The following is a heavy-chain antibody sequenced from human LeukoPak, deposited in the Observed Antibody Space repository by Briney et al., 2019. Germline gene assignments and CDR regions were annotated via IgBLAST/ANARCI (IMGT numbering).Heavy chain of an antibody. CDR2: ISWNSGYI. CDR1: GFTFDNYA. CDR3: AKVRGTYSSGYLFDY. Sequence: PGRSLRLSCAASGFTFDNYAMHWVRQAPGKGLEWLSIISWNSGYIGCADSVKGRFTISRDNAKKSLDLQMNSLRAEDTAFYYCAKVRGTYSSGYLFDYWGQGTLVTVSS. D-gene: IGHD6-19*01. J-gene: IGHJ4*02. V-gene: IGHV3-9*01.